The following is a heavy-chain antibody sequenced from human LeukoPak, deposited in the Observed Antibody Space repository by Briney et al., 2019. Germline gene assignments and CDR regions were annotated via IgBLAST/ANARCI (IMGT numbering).Heavy chain of an antibody. CDR1: GFTFSSYG. CDR2: ISYDGSNK. D-gene: IGHD3-16*01. J-gene: IGHJ4*02. CDR3: AREAPHPAEAYVDY. V-gene: IGHV3-30*19. Sequence: GGSLRLSCAASGFTFSSYGMHWVRQAPGRGLEWVAVISYDGSNKYYADSVKGRFTISRDNSKNTLYLQMNSLRAEDTAVYYCAREAPHPAEAYVDYWGQGTLVTVSS.